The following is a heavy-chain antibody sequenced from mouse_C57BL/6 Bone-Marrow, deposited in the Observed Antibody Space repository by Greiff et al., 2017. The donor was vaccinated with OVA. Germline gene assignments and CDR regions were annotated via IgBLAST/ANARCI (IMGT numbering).Heavy chain of an antibody. D-gene: IGHD1-1*01. V-gene: IGHV5-9-1*02. CDR1: GFTFSSYA. CDR2: ISSGGDYI. Sequence: EVQRVESGEGLVKPGGSLKLSCAASGFTFSSYAMSWVRQTPEKRLEWVAYISSGGDYIYYADTVKGRFTISRDNARNTLYLQMSSLKSEDTAMYYCTRAFITTVVATRYFDVWGTGTTVTVSS. J-gene: IGHJ1*03. CDR3: TRAFITTVVATRYFDV.